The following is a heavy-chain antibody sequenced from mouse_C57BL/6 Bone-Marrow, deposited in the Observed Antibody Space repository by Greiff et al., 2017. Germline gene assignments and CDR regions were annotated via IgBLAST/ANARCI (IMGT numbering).Heavy chain of an antibody. CDR1: GYTFTSYW. Sequence: QVQLQQPGAELVKPGASVKMSCKASGYTFTSYWITWVKQRPGQGLEWIGDIYPGSGSTKYNEKFKSKATLTVDTSSNTAYMQLSSLSSEDSAVQYCARSYYRHYLYLEVWGTGTTVSVSS. J-gene: IGHJ1*03. V-gene: IGHV1-55*01. D-gene: IGHD2-12*01. CDR2: IYPGSGST. CDR3: ARSYYRHYLYLEV.